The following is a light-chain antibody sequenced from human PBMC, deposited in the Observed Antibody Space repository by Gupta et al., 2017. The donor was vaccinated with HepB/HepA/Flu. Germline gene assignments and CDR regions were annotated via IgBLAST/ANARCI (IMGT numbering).Light chain of an antibody. CDR2: DVF. Sequence: QCPPTDPPPAPGSPGRSLTTPCPETSSDIGAYNLVSWYQQHPGKAPKLIIYDVFQRPSGVPDRFSGSKSGNTASLTVSGLQAEDEADYYCFSYAGNDNWVFGGGTKVTVL. V-gene: IGLV2-8*01. J-gene: IGLJ1*01. CDR1: SSDIGAYNL. CDR3: FSYAGNDNWV.